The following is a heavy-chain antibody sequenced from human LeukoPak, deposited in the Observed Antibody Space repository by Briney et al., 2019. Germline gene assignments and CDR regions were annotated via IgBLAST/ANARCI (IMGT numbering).Heavy chain of an antibody. CDR2: INHSGST. Sequence: SETLSLTCAVYGGSFSGYYWSWIRQPPGKGLEWIGEINHSGSTNYNPSLKSRVTISVDTSKNQFSLKLSSVTAADTAVYYCARGHTYYYDSSGCAFDIWGQGTMVTVSS. V-gene: IGHV4-34*01. J-gene: IGHJ3*02. D-gene: IGHD3-22*01. CDR1: GGSFSGYY. CDR3: ARGHTYYYDSSGCAFDI.